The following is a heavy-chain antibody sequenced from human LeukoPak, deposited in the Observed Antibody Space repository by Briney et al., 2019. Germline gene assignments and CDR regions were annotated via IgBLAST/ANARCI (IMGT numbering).Heavy chain of an antibody. CDR3: ARERDYGGPFYY. CDR2: IYYSGST. D-gene: IGHD4-23*01. V-gene: IGHV4-59*01. J-gene: IGHJ4*02. CDR1: GGSISSYY. Sequence: SETLSLTCTVSGGSISSYYWSWIRQPPGKGLEWIGYIYYSGSTNYNPSLKSRVTISVDTSKNQFSLKLSSVTAADTAVYYCARERDYGGPFYYWGQGTLVTVSS.